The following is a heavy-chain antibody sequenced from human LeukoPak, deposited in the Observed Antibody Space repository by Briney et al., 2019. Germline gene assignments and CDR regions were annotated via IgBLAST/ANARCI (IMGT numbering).Heavy chain of an antibody. CDR3: AKGVRGIAAADDAFDI. D-gene: IGHD6-13*01. CDR2: INQDGSQK. Sequence: GGSLRLSCAASGFTFSSYWMSWVRQAPGKGLEWVANINQDGSQKYHVDSVKGRFTISRDNAKKSLYLRMNSLRAEDTAVYYCAKGVRGIAAADDAFDIWGQGTMVTVSS. J-gene: IGHJ3*02. CDR1: GFTFSSYW. V-gene: IGHV3-7*01.